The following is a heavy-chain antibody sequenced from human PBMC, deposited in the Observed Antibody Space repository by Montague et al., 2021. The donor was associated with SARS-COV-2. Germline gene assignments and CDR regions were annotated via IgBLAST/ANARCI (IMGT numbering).Heavy chain of an antibody. CDR1: GGSFSGYY. CDR2: INHSGST. CDR3: ARESYSCSWYGPKYYFDY. J-gene: IGHJ4*02. D-gene: IGHD6-13*01. Sequence: SETLSLTCAVYGGSFSGYYWSWIRQPPGKGLEWIGEINHSGSTNYNPSLKSRVTISVDTSKNQFSLKLSSVTAADTAVYYCARESYSCSWYGPKYYFDYWGQGTLVTVSS. V-gene: IGHV4-34*01.